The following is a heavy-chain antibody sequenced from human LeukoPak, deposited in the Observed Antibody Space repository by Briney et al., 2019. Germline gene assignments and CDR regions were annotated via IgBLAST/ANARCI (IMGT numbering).Heavy chain of an antibody. CDR1: GYTFTSYA. J-gene: IGHJ3*02. CDR2: INTNTGNP. D-gene: IGHD6-13*01. V-gene: IGHV7-4-1*02. Sequence: ASVKVSCKASGYTFTSYAMNWVRQAPGQGLEWMGWINTNTGNPTYAQGFTGRFVFSLDTFVSTAYLQISSLKAEDTAVYYCARGGAAAEILLDAFDIWGQGTMVTVSS. CDR3: ARGGAAAEILLDAFDI.